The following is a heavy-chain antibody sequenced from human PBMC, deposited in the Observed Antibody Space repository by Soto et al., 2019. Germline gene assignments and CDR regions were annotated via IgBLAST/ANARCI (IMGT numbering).Heavy chain of an antibody. CDR1: GYTFTSYG. CDR3: ARGRYGDY. Sequence: QVHLVQSGAEVKKPGASVKVSCKCSGYTFTSYGITWVRQAPGQGLEWMGWISAHNDNTDYAQKLQGRVTVTRDISTSTAYMELRSLRSDDTAVYYCARGRYGDYWGQGALVTVSS. D-gene: IGHD1-1*01. CDR2: ISAHNDNT. J-gene: IGHJ4*02. V-gene: IGHV1-18*01.